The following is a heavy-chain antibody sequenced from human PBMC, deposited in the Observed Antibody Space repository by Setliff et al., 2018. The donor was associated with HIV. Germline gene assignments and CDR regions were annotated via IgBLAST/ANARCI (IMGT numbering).Heavy chain of an antibody. CDR3: ARDFTELASFDY. Sequence: GGSLRLSCAASGFTFSHHAMNWIRQAPGKGLEWVSYISSHIGKNTNYADSVKGRFTISRDNTNNLLYLQMNSLRAEDTAIYFCARDFTELASFDYWGQGTLVTVSS. D-gene: IGHD1-1*01. J-gene: IGHJ4*02. V-gene: IGHV3-11*04. CDR2: ISSHIGKNT. CDR1: GFTFSHHA.